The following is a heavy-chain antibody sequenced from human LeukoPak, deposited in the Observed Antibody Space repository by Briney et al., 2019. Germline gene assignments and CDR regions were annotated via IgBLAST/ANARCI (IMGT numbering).Heavy chain of an antibody. CDR3: ARDNHDFWSGYSY. CDR2: ISSSSSTI. D-gene: IGHD3-3*01. Sequence: GGSLRLSCAASGFTFSSYSMNWVRQAPGKGLEWVSYISSSSSTIYYADSVKGRFTISRDNAKNSLYLQMNSLRAEDTAVYYCARDNHDFWSGYSYWGQGTLVTVSS. V-gene: IGHV3-48*04. CDR1: GFTFSSYS. J-gene: IGHJ4*02.